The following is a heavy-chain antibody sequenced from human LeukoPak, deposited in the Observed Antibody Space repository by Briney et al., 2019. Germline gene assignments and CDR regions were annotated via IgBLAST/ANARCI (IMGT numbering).Heavy chain of an antibody. CDR3: ARVVGYYDSSGLNWFDP. Sequence: SSQTLSLTCSISGGSIESATSYWSWIRQPPGKGLEWIGEINHSGSTNYDPSLKSRVTISVDTSKNQFSLKLSSVTAADTAVYYCARVVGYYDSSGLNWFDPWGQGTLVTVSS. V-gene: IGHV4-34*01. CDR2: INHSGST. CDR1: GGSIESATSY. J-gene: IGHJ5*02. D-gene: IGHD3-22*01.